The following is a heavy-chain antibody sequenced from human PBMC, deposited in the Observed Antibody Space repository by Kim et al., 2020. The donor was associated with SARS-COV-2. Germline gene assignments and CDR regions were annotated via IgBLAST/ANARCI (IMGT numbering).Heavy chain of an antibody. CDR1: GFTFSSYG. Sequence: GGSLRLSCAASGFTFSSYGMHWVRQAPGKGLEWVAVISYDGSNKYYADSVKGRFTISRDNSKNTLYLQMNSLRAEDTAVYYCARDRGGYGSGTPGFDPWGQGTLVTVSS. V-gene: IGHV3-33*05. CDR3: ARDRGGYGSGTPGFDP. J-gene: IGHJ5*02. CDR2: ISYDGSNK. D-gene: IGHD3-10*01.